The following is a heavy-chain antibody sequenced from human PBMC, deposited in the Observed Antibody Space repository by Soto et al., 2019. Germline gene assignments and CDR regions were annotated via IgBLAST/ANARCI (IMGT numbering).Heavy chain of an antibody. V-gene: IGHV4-59*01. Sequence: SETLSLTCTVSGGSISRYYWSWIRQRPGEGLEWIGYIYYSGSTNYNPSLKSRVTISVDTSKNQFSLKLSSVTAADTAVYYCAGMSGVAMVRGVTALDIWGQGTMVTVS. CDR1: GGSISRYY. CDR2: IYYSGST. J-gene: IGHJ3*02. D-gene: IGHD3-10*01. CDR3: AGMSGVAMVRGVTALDI.